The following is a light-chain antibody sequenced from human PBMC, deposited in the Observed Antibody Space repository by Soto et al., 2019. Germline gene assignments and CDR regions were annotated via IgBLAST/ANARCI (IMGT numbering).Light chain of an antibody. J-gene: IGKJ2*01. CDR1: QSVTNS. V-gene: IGKV3-11*01. CDR2: DAS. Sequence: VLTQSPATLSLSPGERATLSCRASQSVTNSLVWYQQRPGQDPRLLIYDASKRATGSPARFSGSGSGTDFPLTISSLEPEDFALYFCQQRYSWPPMYTFGQGTKLEIK. CDR3: QQRYSWPPMYT.